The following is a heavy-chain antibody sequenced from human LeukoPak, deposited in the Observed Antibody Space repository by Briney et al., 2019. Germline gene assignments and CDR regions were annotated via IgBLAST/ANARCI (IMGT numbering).Heavy chain of an antibody. CDR3: ASGFSSSPYFDY. CDR1: GFTFSTYY. Sequence: PGGSLRLSCAASGFTFSTYYMNWVRQAPGKGLGRVSFITGSSSYIYYTDSVKGRYTISRDNAKNSLFLQMNSLRDEDTAVYYCASGFSSSPYFDYWGQGTLVTVSS. D-gene: IGHD6-6*01. V-gene: IGHV3-21*01. J-gene: IGHJ4*02. CDR2: ITGSSSYI.